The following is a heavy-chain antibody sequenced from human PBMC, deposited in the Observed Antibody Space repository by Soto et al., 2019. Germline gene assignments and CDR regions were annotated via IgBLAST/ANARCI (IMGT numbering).Heavy chain of an antibody. CDR2: ISGYNANT. Sequence: QVQLVQSGPEVKKPGASVKVSCKASGYTFTNHGISWVRQAPGQGLEWVGWISGYNANTKYAQKFQGRVTMSTDTSTNPADMELRSLASDDPAVYYCARDFFPLAYYFDYWGQGTLVTVSS. V-gene: IGHV1-18*04. CDR1: GYTFTNHG. J-gene: IGHJ4*02. CDR3: ARDFFPLAYYFDY.